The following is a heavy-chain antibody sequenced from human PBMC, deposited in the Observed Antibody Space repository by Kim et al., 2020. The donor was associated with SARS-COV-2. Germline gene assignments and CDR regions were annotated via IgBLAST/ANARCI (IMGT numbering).Heavy chain of an antibody. V-gene: IGHV3-49*02. Sequence: EYAASVKGRFTISRDDSKSIAYLQMNSLKTEDTAVYYCTRDRVGATNFDYWGQGTLVTVSS. D-gene: IGHD1-26*01. J-gene: IGHJ4*02. CDR3: TRDRVGATNFDY.